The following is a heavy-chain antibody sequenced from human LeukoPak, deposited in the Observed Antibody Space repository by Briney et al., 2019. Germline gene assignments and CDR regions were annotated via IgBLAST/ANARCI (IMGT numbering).Heavy chain of an antibody. CDR1: GFTFSSYG. J-gene: IGHJ4*02. D-gene: IGHD6-6*01. CDR2: IWYDGSNK. Sequence: GRSLRLPCAASGFTFSSYGMHWVRQAPGKGLEWVAVIWYDGSNKYYADSVKGRFTISRDNSKNTLYLQMNSLRAEDTAVYYCAKLGYSSSPGDYWGQGTLVTVSS. V-gene: IGHV3-33*06. CDR3: AKLGYSSSPGDY.